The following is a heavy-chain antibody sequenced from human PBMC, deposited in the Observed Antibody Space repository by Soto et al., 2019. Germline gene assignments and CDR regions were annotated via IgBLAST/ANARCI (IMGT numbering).Heavy chain of an antibody. CDR2: ITLSSSYI. J-gene: IGHJ5*02. Sequence: QRLSSGASECNIGDFGVNRVRKDPGKGLEWVSSITLSSSYIYYADSVKGRFTVSRDNAKNSLYLDMKSLTVDDTAVYYCARDMKSVRFWGSNGFDPWGQGTLVTVSS. CDR3: ARDMKSVRFWGSNGFDP. V-gene: IGHV3-21*01. D-gene: IGHD3-16*01. CDR1: ECNIGDFG.